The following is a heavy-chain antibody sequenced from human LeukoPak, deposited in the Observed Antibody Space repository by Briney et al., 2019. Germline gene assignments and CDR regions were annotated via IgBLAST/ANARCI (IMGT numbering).Heavy chain of an antibody. CDR2: IYYSGST. V-gene: IGHV4-59*01. D-gene: IGHD2-2*01. CDR3: ARTAVVVPAATPWFDP. J-gene: IGHJ5*02. Sequence: SETLSLTCTVSGGSISSYYWSWIRQPPGKGLEWIGYIYYSGSTNYNPSLKSRVTISVDTSKNQFSLKLSSVTAADTAVYYCARTAVVVPAATPWFDPWGQGTLVTVSS. CDR1: GGSISSYY.